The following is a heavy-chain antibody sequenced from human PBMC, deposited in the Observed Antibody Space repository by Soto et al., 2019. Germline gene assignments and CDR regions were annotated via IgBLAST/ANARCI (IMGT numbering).Heavy chain of an antibody. CDR1: GFTFDDYA. J-gene: IGHJ1*01. V-gene: IGHV3-9*01. D-gene: IGHD6-13*01. CDR2: INWNSGSI. Sequence: DVQLVESGGGLVQPGRSLRLSCAASGFTFDDYAMHWVRQVPEKGLEWVSGINWNSGSIGYGDSVKGRFAISRDNAKNSLHLQMNSLSAEDTAFYYCVKDESINWYSGHFRHWGQGTLVTVSS. CDR3: VKDESINWYSGHFRH.